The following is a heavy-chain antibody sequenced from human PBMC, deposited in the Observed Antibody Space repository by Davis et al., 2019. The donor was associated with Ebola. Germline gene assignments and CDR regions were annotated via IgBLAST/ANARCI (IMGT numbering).Heavy chain of an antibody. V-gene: IGHV3-74*01. CDR2: IKSDGSST. CDR3: VRAQITLIRGVINTGLDH. Sequence: PGGSLRLSCVASGFTSSSHWMHWVRQAPGKGLVWVSRIKSDGSSTNYADSVKGRFTISRDNAKNTLYLQMNSLRAEDTAMYYCVRAQITLIRGVINTGLDHWGQGTLVTVSS. J-gene: IGHJ4*02. D-gene: IGHD3-10*01. CDR1: GFTSSSHW.